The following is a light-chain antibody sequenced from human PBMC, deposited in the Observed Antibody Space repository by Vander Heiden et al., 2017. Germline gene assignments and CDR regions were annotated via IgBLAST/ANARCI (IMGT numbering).Light chain of an antibody. CDR3: QSYDSSLSGLV. J-gene: IGLJ3*02. V-gene: IGLV1-40*01. CDR1: SSNIGAGYD. CDR2: ENT. Sequence: QSVLTQPHSVSGAPGQRVTISCTGSSSNIGAGYDVHWYQQSPGTAPKLLIDENTNRPSGVPDRFSGSKSDTTASLAISGLQAGDEDDYYCQSYDSSLSGLVFGGGTKLTVL.